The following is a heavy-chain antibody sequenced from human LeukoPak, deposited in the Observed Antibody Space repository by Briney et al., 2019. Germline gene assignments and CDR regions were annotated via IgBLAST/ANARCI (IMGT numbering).Heavy chain of an antibody. Sequence: SETLSLTCTVSGGSISSYYWSWIRQPPGKGLEWIGEINHSGSTHYNPSLKSRVTISVDTSKNQFSLKLTSVTAADTAVYYCARGSLKLDSWGQGTLVTVSS. CDR3: ARGSLKLDS. J-gene: IGHJ5*01. CDR1: GGSISSYY. CDR2: INHSGST. V-gene: IGHV4-34*01.